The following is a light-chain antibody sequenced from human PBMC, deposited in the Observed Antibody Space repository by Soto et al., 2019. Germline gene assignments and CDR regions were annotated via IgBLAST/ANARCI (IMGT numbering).Light chain of an antibody. J-gene: IGKJ1*01. CDR3: QQSYSTTWT. Sequence: DIQMTQSPSSLSASVGDRVTITCRASQGISTYLNWYQQKPGKAPKLLIYAASSLQSGVPSRFSGSGSETDFTLTISSLQPEDVATYSCQQSYSTTWTFGQGTKVEIK. V-gene: IGKV1-39*01. CDR2: AAS. CDR1: QGISTY.